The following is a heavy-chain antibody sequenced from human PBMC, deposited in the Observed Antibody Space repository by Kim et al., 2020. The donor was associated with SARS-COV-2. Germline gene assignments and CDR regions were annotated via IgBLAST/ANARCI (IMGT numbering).Heavy chain of an antibody. D-gene: IGHD2-21*02. J-gene: IGHJ6*02. Sequence: GGSLRLSCAASGFTFSSYGMHWVRQAPGKGLEWVAVIWYDGSNKYYADSVKGRFTISRDNSKNTLYLQMNSLRAEDTAVYYCAKEGRGHRVTSWDCYYYGMDVWGQGTTVTVSS. V-gene: IGHV3-33*06. CDR1: GFTFSSYG. CDR2: IWYDGSNK. CDR3: AKEGRGHRVTSWDCYYYGMDV.